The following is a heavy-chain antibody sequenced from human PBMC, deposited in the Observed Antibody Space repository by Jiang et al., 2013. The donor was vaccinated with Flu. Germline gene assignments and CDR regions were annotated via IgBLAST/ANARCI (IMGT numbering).Heavy chain of an antibody. V-gene: IGHV1-3*01. D-gene: IGHD3-10*01. J-gene: IGHJ4*02. Sequence: SVKVSCKTSGYIFTDYAIHWVRQAPGQRLEWVGWIHPGSVNTKYSQKFQDRVTFTRDTSASTAYMEVTSLRSEDTAMYYCARGYNIVPDYWGQGTLVTVSS. CDR3: ARGYNIVPDY. CDR1: GYIFTDYA. CDR2: IHPGSVNT.